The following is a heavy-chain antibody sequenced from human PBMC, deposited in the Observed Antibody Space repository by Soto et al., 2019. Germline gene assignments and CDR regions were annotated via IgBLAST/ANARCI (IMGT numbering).Heavy chain of an antibody. D-gene: IGHD3-22*01. Sequence: GGSLRLSCSASRFTFSSYTMNWVRQAPGKGLEWVSSISSSTTYIYYADSVKGRFTISRDNAKNSLCLQVNSLRAEDTAVYYCARDFDSSGYYGPVGAFDIWGQGTMVTVSS. V-gene: IGHV3-21*03. CDR3: ARDFDSSGYYGPVGAFDI. J-gene: IGHJ3*02. CDR2: ISSSTTYI. CDR1: RFTFSSYT.